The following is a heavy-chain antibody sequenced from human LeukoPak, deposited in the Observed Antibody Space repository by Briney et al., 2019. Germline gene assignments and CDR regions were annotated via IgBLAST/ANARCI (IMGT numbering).Heavy chain of an antibody. V-gene: IGHV3-73*01. CDR2: IRSKSNSYAT. J-gene: IGHJ4*02. Sequence: GGSLRLSCAVSGFTFSGSAMHWVRQASGKGLEWVGRIRSKSNSYATAYAASVKGRLTISRDDSKNTAYLQMNSLKTEDTAVYYCTRHLEVYDSSGYAIDYWGQGTLVTVSS. CDR1: GFTFSGSA. CDR3: TRHLEVYDSSGYAIDY. D-gene: IGHD3-22*01.